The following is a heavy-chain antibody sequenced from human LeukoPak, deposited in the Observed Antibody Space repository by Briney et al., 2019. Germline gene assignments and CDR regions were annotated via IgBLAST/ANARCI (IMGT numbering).Heavy chain of an antibody. Sequence: KSSETLSLTCAVYGESFSDYYWSWIRQPPGKGLEWIGEINHSGSTNYNPSLKSRVTISVETSKNQFSLKLSSVTAADTSVYYCAGVPTKTIFGVVTTAWYFDLWGRGTLVTVSS. J-gene: IGHJ2*01. CDR3: AGVPTKTIFGVVTTAWYFDL. V-gene: IGHV4-34*01. CDR2: INHSGST. CDR1: GESFSDYY. D-gene: IGHD3-3*01.